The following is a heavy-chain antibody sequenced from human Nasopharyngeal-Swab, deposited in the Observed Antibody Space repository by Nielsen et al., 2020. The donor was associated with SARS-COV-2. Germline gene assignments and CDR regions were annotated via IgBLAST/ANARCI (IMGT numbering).Heavy chain of an antibody. Sequence: GESLKISCVASGFTFSNYWMHWVRQAPGKGLVWVSRIDEYGTTINYADSVKGRFAISRDNAKNTLYLQMNSLRAEDRAMYYCASDLSGRDDFWGQGTLVTVAS. V-gene: IGHV3-74*01. CDR2: IDEYGTTI. D-gene: IGHD6-19*01. J-gene: IGHJ4*02. CDR3: ASDLSGRDDF. CDR1: GFTFSNYW.